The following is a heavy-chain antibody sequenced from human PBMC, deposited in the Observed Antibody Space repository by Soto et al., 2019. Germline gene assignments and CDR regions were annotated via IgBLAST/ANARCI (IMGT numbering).Heavy chain of an antibody. CDR2: ISSNGGST. J-gene: IGHJ4*02. V-gene: IGHV3-64*01. Sequence: GGSLRLSCAASGFTFSSYAMHWVRQAPGKGLEYVSAISSNGGSTYYANSVKGRFTISRDNSKNTLYLQMGSLRAEDMAVYYCARDFSRATVTPLGYWGQGTLVTVSS. CDR3: ARDFSRATVTPLGY. D-gene: IGHD4-17*01. CDR1: GFTFSSYA.